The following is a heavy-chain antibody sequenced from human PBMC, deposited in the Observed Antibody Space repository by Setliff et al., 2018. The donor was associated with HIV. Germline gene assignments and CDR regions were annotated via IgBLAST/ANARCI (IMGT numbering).Heavy chain of an antibody. J-gene: IGHJ4*02. V-gene: IGHV4-39*01. D-gene: IGHD5-12*01. Sequence: SETLSLTCTVSGGSVSVTSYYWGWIRQPPGKGLEWLANVYYSGGTYYNPSLNSRVTISVDTSRNQFSLKLTSVTAADTALYFCARLGDSGYDFRGYFDYWGQGKLVTVSS. CDR3: ARLGDSGYDFRGYFDY. CDR1: GGSVSVTSYY. CDR2: VYYSGGT.